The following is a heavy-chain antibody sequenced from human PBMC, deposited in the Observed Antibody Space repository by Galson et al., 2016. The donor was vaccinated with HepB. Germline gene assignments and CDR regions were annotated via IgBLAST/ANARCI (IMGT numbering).Heavy chain of an antibody. CDR2: LHSTGIS. CDR3: ARVFPSGYRSPFHAYDV. D-gene: IGHD5-12*01. J-gene: IGHJ3*01. V-gene: IGHV3-66*01. Sequence: SLRLSCAASGIDVKTNYMSWVRQAPGKGLEWVLVLHSTGISNYADSVTGALTISNDISRNTLSLQLNNLRTDDTGVNYCARVFPSGYRSPFHAYDVWGQGTLVTVSS. CDR1: GIDVKTNY.